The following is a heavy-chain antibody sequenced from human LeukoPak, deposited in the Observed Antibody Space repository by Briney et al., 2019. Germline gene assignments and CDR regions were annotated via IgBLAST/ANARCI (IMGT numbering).Heavy chain of an antibody. CDR3: ARDSSSAGDAFDI. Sequence: GGSLRLSCAASGFTFSSYSMNWVRLAPGKGLEWVSSISSSSSYIYYADSVKGRFTISRDNAKNSLYLQMNSLRAEDTAVYYCARDSSSAGDAFDIWGQGTMVTVSS. CDR2: ISSSSSYI. J-gene: IGHJ3*02. V-gene: IGHV3-21*01. D-gene: IGHD2-2*01. CDR1: GFTFSSYS.